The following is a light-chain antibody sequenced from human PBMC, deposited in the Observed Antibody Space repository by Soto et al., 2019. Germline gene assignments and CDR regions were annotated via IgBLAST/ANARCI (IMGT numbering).Light chain of an antibody. CDR3: QHYGSSRT. V-gene: IGKV3-20*01. J-gene: IGKJ1*01. CDR1: QSVTSS. Sequence: EIVLTQSPGTLSLSPGERATLSCRASQSVTSSLAWYQQKPGQAPRLLIYGASNRATGIPDRFSGSGSGTDFPLTISRLEPEDFAVYYCQHYGSSRTFGLGTRVEI. CDR2: GAS.